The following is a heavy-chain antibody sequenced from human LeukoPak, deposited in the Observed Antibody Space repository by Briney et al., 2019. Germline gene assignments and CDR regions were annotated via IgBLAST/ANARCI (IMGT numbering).Heavy chain of an antibody. V-gene: IGHV3-7*01. J-gene: IGHJ4*02. CDR3: AGDSSGYYWAY. D-gene: IGHD3-22*01. Sequence: PGGSLRLSCAASGFTFSHYWTSWVRQAPGKGLEWVANIKQDGSEKYYVDSVKGRFTISRDNAKNSLYLQMNSLRAEDTAVYYCAGDSSGYYWAYWGQGTLVTVSS. CDR1: GFTFSHYW. CDR2: IKQDGSEK.